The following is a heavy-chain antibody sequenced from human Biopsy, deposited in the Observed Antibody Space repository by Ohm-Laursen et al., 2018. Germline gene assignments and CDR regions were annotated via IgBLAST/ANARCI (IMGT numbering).Heavy chain of an antibody. Sequence: SDTLSLTCAVYNVSFSSFYWSWIRQRPGKGLEWIGYIFNSANTYYNPSLKNLITISGDTSKNQFSLKLNSVTAADTAVYYCARGDYFDSNGYFWFDPWGQGTLVTVSS. CDR2: IFNSANT. J-gene: IGHJ5*02. CDR3: ARGDYFDSNGYFWFDP. V-gene: IGHV4-34*09. D-gene: IGHD3-22*01. CDR1: NVSFSSFY.